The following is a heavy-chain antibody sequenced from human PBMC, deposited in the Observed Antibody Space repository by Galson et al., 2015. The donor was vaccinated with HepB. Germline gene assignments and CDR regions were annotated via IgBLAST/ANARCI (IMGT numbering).Heavy chain of an antibody. CDR3: ARYSYGFSYWYFDL. D-gene: IGHD5-18*01. J-gene: IGHJ2*01. V-gene: IGHV3-30*04. CDR2: ISYDGSNK. CDR1: GFTFGSYA. Sequence: SLRLSCAASGFTFGSYAMHWVRQAPGKGLEWVAVISYDGSNKYYADSVKGRFTISRDNSKNTLYLQMNSLRAEDTAVYYCARYSYGFSYWYFDLWGRGTLVTVSS.